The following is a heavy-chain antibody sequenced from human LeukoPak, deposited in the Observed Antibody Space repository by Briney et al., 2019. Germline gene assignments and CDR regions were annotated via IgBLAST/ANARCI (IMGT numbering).Heavy chain of an antibody. J-gene: IGHJ5*02. Sequence: GASVKVSCKASGYTFTSYGINWVRQAPGQGLEWMGWISAYNGNTNYAQNLQGRVTMTTDTSTSTAYMELRSLRSDDTAVYYCARVGWLSGRRLNWFDPWGQGTLVTVSS. CDR1: GYTFTSYG. CDR3: ARVGWLSGRRLNWFDP. CDR2: ISAYNGNT. V-gene: IGHV1-18*01. D-gene: IGHD3-22*01.